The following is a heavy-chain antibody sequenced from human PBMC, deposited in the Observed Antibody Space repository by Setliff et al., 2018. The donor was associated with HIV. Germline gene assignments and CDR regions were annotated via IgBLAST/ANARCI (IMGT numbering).Heavy chain of an antibody. CDR2: IYTSRGT. V-gene: IGHV4-4*09. Sequence: SETLSLTCTVSGGSISGYHWNWLRQTPGKGLEWIGYIYTSRGTNYNHSLRTRVAISLDTSKMQFSLHLTSVTAADTAVYYCATLDPSGGNFLAYWGQGTLVTVSS. CDR3: ATLDPSGGNFLAY. D-gene: IGHD2-21*02. J-gene: IGHJ4*02. CDR1: GGSISGYH.